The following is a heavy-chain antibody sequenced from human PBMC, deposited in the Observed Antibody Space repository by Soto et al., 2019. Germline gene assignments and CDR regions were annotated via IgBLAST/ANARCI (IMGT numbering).Heavy chain of an antibody. CDR1: GGSISSGGYY. V-gene: IGHV4-31*03. CDR3: ARGGNSVGWWFAP. D-gene: IGHD2-21*02. CDR2: IYYSGST. Sequence: SETLSLTCTVSGGSISSGGYYWSWIRQHPGKGLEWIGYIYYSGSTYYNPSLKSRVTISVDRSKNQFSLKLSSVTAADTAVYYCARGGNSVGWWFAPWGQGTLVTVSS. J-gene: IGHJ5*02.